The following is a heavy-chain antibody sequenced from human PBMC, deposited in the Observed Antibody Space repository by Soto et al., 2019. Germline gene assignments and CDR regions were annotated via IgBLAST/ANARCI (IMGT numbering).Heavy chain of an antibody. CDR3: ARVEAAAENWFDP. V-gene: IGHV3-21*01. CDR1: GFTFSSYS. D-gene: IGHD6-13*01. J-gene: IGHJ5*02. Sequence: EVQLVESGGGLVKPGGSLRLSCAASGFTFSSYSMNWVRQAPGKGLEWVLSISSSTSYIYYADSVKGRFTISRDNAKNSLYLQMNSLRAEDTAVYYCARVEAAAENWFDPWGQGTLVTVSS. CDR2: ISSSTSYI.